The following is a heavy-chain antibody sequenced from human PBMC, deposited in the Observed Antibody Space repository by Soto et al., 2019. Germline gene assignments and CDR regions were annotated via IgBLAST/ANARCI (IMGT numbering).Heavy chain of an antibody. CDR2: ISAYNGNT. D-gene: IGHD1-1*01. V-gene: IGHV1-18*01. CDR3: ARVYWSLDLNWFDP. CDR1: GYTFTSHG. Sequence: ASVKVSCKASGYTFTSHGISWVRQAPGQGLEWMGWISAYNGNTNYAQKLQGRVTMTTDTSTSTAYMELRSLRSDDTAVYYCARVYWSLDLNWFDPWGQGTLVTVSS. J-gene: IGHJ5*02.